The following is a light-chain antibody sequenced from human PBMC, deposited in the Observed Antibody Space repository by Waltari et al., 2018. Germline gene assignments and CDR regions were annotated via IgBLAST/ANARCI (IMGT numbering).Light chain of an antibody. J-gene: IGLJ2*01. V-gene: IGLV2-23*02. CDR1: TSDVGNFNL. CDR2: DVT. Sequence: QSALTQPASVSGSPGQSIPIPCPGPTSDVGNFNLFPWYQHLPGKAPKPIIYDVTKRPSGVSNRFSGSKSGNTASLTISGLQAGDEADYYCCSNAGGRTFLFGGGTKLTVL. CDR3: CSNAGGRTFL.